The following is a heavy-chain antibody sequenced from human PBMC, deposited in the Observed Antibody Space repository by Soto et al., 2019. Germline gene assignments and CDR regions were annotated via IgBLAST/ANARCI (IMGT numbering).Heavy chain of an antibody. CDR2: IYYSGST. Sequence: SETLSLTCTVSGGSISSGDYYWSWIRQPPGKGLEWIGYIYYSGSTYYNPSLKSRVTISVDTSKNQFSLKLSSVTAADTAVYYCASCGSSTSCFDYWGQGTLVTVSS. D-gene: IGHD2-2*01. CDR3: ASCGSSTSCFDY. CDR1: GGSISSGDYY. J-gene: IGHJ4*02. V-gene: IGHV4-30-4*01.